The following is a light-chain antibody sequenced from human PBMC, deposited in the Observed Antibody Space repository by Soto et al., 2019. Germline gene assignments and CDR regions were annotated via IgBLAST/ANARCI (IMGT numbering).Light chain of an antibody. J-gene: IGLJ1*01. V-gene: IGLV4-69*01. CDR1: SGHSSYA. CDR3: HTRGTGYV. CDR2: LNSDGSH. Sequence: QLVLTQSPSASASLGASVNLTCTLSSGHSSYAIACPQQQPEKGPRYLMKLNSDGSHSKGDGIPDRFSGSSSGAERYLSILSRQSGDAADYYCHTRGTGYVFGTGTKLTFL.